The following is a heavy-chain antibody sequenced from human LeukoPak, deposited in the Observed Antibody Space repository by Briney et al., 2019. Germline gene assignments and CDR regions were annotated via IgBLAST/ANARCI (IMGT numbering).Heavy chain of an antibody. CDR1: GGSFSSSSYY. V-gene: IGHV4-39*01. CDR3: ARTGGEFNYFDY. CDR2: IYYTGST. Sequence: SETLSLTCTVSGGSFSSSSYYWGWIRQPPGKGLEWIGTIYYTGSTYYNPSPKSRVTTSVDTSKNQFFLNLSSVTAADTAVYYCARTGGEFNYFDYWGQGTLVTVSS. J-gene: IGHJ4*02. D-gene: IGHD3-16*01.